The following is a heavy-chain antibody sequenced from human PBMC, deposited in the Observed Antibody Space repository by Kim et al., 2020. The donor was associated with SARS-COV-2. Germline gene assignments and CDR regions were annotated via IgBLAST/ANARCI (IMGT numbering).Heavy chain of an antibody. D-gene: IGHD2-15*01. CDR2: ISSSGRST. J-gene: IGHJ5*02. CDR1: GFNFRNYA. V-gene: IGHV3-23*01. Sequence: GGSRRLSCAASGFNFRNYAMSWVRQVPGKGLEWVLGISSSGRSTYYADSVKGRFTISRDNSNSTLYVQMDSLRVEDTAVYYCARALRDCSGGSCFFKWFDPWGQGTLVTVSS. CDR3: ARALRDCSGGSCFFKWFDP.